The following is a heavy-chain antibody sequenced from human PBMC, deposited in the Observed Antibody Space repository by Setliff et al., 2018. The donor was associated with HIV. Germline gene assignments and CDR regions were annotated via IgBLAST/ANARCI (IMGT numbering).Heavy chain of an antibody. CDR1: GGSLSGFY. CDR3: ARGGTSSNWFDP. J-gene: IGHJ5*02. CDR2: VTHSEIT. V-gene: IGHV4-34*01. D-gene: IGHD2-2*01. Sequence: PSETLSLTCAVYGGSLSGFYWTFIRQSPGKGLEWIGEVTHSEITNYNPSLKSRVTISLDMSKNQFSLKLTSVTAADTAVYYCARGGTSSNWFDPWGQGTLVTVSS.